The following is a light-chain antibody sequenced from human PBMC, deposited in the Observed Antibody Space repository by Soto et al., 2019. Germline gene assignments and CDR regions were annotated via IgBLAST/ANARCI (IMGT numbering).Light chain of an antibody. CDR2: DAS. J-gene: IGKJ4*01. V-gene: IGKV3-11*01. CDR1: QSVSSY. Sequence: EIVWSQSPATLSLSPVVRATVSCRASQSVSSYLAWYQQNPGQAPRLLISDASNRATGIPARFSGSGYGTDFTLTISSLDPEDCAVYYCQHCSSWPLTFGGGTKVEIK. CDR3: QHCSSWPLT.